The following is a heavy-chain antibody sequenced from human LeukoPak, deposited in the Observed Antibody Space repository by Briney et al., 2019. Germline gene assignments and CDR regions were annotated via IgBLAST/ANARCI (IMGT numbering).Heavy chain of an antibody. V-gene: IGHV4-34*01. CDR3: LYGDHGTSFEY. D-gene: IGHD4-17*01. CDR1: GGYFGTPY. CDR2: INHNGIT. Sequence: SETLSLTCGVQGGYFGTPYWSWIRQSPGKGLEWIGEINHNGITSFNPSLKSRVTMSVDTSKKQFSLKLSSLAAADTALYFCLYGDHGTSFEYWGQGTLVTVSS. J-gene: IGHJ4*02.